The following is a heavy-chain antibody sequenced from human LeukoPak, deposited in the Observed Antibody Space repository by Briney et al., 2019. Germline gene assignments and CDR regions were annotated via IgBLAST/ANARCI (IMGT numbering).Heavy chain of an antibody. CDR3: ARGLGSRGWYKRENWFDP. V-gene: IGHV1-8*01. J-gene: IGHJ5*02. CDR2: MNPNSGNT. Sequence: ASVKVSCKASGYTFTSYDINWVRQATGQGLEWMGWMNPNSGNTGYAQKFQGRVTMTRNTSISTAYMELSSLRSEDTAVYYCARGLGSRGWYKRENWFDPWGQGTLVTVSS. CDR1: GYTFTSYD. D-gene: IGHD6-19*01.